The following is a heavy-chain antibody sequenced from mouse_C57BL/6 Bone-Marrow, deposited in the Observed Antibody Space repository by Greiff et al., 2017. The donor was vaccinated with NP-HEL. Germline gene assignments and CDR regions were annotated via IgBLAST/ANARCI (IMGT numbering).Heavy chain of an antibody. Sequence: VQLQQSGTVLARPGASVKMSCKTSGYTFTSYWMHWVKQRPGQGLEWIGAIYPGNSDTSYNQKFKGKAKLTAVTSASTAYMELSSLTNEDSAVYYCTRRSLSYYRGAMDYWGQGTSVTVSS. CDR2: IYPGNSDT. CDR1: GYTFTSYW. V-gene: IGHV1-5*01. J-gene: IGHJ4*01. CDR3: TRRSLSYYRGAMDY. D-gene: IGHD2-12*01.